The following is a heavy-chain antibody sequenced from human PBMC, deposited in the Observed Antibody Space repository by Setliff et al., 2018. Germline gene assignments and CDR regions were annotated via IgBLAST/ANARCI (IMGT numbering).Heavy chain of an antibody. CDR1: GGSISSGDYY. CDR3: ARESRYYYDNLGTLDY. CDR2: INHSGST. V-gene: IGHV4-30-4*08. J-gene: IGHJ4*02. Sequence: SETLSLTCTVSGGSISSGDYYWSWIRQPPGKGLEWIGEINHSGSTYYNPSLKSRVSISVDTSKNQFSLKLSSVTAADTAVYYCARESRYYYDNLGTLDYWGQGTLVTVSS. D-gene: IGHD3-22*01.